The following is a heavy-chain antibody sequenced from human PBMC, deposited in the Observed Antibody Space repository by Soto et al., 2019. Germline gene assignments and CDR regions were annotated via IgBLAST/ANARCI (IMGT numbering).Heavy chain of an antibody. J-gene: IGHJ4*02. Sequence: KTSETLSLTCTVSGRPITGDYWGWIRQPPGKALEYIGHIYYTGSTRYNPSLTSRVTISLDTSREQFSLKLTSVTAADTAVYYCARLSREFWSGFDYWGQGTLVTVSS. CDR3: ARLSREFWSGFDY. V-gene: IGHV4-59*01. D-gene: IGHD3-3*01. CDR2: IYYTGST. CDR1: GRPITGDY.